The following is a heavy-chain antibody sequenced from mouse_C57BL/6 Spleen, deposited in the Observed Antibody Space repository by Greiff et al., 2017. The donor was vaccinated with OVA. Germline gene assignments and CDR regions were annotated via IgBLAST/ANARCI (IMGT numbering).Heavy chain of an antibody. CDR2: IYPGDGDT. J-gene: IGHJ4*01. Sequence: VQLQQSGAELVKPGASVKISCKASGYAFSRYWMNWVKQRPGKGLEWIGQIYPGDGDTNYNGKFKGKATLTADKSSSTAYMQRSSLTSEDSAVYFCASDGNGGDYYAMDYWGQGTSVTVSS. D-gene: IGHD2-1*01. CDR1: GYAFSRYW. V-gene: IGHV1-80*01. CDR3: ASDGNGGDYYAMDY.